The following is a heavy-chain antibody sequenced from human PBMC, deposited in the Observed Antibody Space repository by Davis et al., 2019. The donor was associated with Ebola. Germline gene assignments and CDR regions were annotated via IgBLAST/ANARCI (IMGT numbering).Heavy chain of an antibody. CDR2: IRQDGSEK. D-gene: IGHD3-16*01. CDR3: AREAVWRFDP. CDR1: GFSFSSHW. Sequence: PGGSLRLSCAASGFSFSSHWMSWVRQAPGKGLEWVANIRQDGSEKHYVDSVKGRFTISRVNAKNSLYLQMNSLRAEDTAVYYCAREAVWRFDPWGQGTLVTVSS. J-gene: IGHJ5*02. V-gene: IGHV3-7*03.